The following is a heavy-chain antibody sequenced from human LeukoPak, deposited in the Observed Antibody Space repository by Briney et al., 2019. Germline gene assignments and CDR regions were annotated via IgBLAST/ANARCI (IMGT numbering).Heavy chain of an antibody. CDR2: VNQEGSEE. Sequence: RLPSANSDFIISGYFMGCLRPPPRKGIELLDNVNQEGSEEYYVDSVKGRFTISRDNAKNSLYLQMNSLRAEDTAVCYCASGDSYDFWSGYQGAFDIWGQGTMVTVSS. J-gene: IGHJ3*02. D-gene: IGHD3-3*01. CDR3: ASGDSYDFWSGYQGAFDI. V-gene: IGHV3-7*01. CDR1: DFIISGYF.